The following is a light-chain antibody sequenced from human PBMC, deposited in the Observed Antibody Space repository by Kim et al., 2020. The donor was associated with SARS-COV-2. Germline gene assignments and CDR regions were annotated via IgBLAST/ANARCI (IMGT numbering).Light chain of an antibody. CDR3: QQYGSSVYS. CDR2: GAS. CDR1: QSVSSSY. J-gene: IGKJ2*03. V-gene: IGKV3-20*01. Sequence: PGERATLTCRASQSVSSSYLAWYQQKPGQAPRLLIYGASSRATGIPDRFSGSGSGTDFTLTISRLEPEDFAVYYCQQYGSSVYSFGQGPKLEI.